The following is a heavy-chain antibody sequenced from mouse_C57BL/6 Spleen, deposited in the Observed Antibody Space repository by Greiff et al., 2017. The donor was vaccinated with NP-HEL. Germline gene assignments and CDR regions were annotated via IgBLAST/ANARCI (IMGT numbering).Heavy chain of an antibody. V-gene: IGHV5-4*03. CDR3: ARGNYAGAMDY. D-gene: IGHD1-1*02. Sequence: EVKLQESGGGLVKPGGSLKLSCAASGFTFSSYAMSWVRQTPEKRLEWVATISDGGSYTYYPDNVKGRFTISRDNAKNNLYLQMSHLKSEDTAMYYCARGNYAGAMDYWGQGTSVTVSS. CDR1: GFTFSSYA. J-gene: IGHJ4*01. CDR2: ISDGGSYT.